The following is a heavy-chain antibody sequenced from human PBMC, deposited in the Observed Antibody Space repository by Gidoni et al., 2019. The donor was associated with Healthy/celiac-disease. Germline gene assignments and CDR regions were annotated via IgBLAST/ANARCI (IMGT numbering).Heavy chain of an antibody. V-gene: IGHV3-21*01. CDR1: GFTFSSYS. J-gene: IGHJ3*02. Sequence: EVQLVESRGGLVKPGGSLRLSCAASGFTFSSYSMNWVRQAPGKGLEWVASISSSCRYIYYAVSVKGRFTISRDNAKTSLYLQMNSLRAEDTAVYYCASEWIAAAYNAFDIWGQGTMVTVSS. CDR2: ISSSCRYI. D-gene: IGHD6-13*01. CDR3: ASEWIAAAYNAFDI.